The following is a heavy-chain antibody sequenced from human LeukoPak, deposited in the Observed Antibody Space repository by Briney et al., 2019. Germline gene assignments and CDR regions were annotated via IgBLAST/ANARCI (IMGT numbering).Heavy chain of an antibody. CDR2: IKQDGSEK. Sequence: PGGSLRLSCAASGFTFSSYWMSWVRQAPGKGLEWVANIKQDGSEKYYVDPVKGRFTISRDNAKNSLYLQMNSLRAEDTAVYYCARVGGSSWYGAFDIWGQGTMVTVSS. J-gene: IGHJ3*02. D-gene: IGHD6-13*01. CDR3: ARVGGSSWYGAFDI. V-gene: IGHV3-7*01. CDR1: GFTFSSYW.